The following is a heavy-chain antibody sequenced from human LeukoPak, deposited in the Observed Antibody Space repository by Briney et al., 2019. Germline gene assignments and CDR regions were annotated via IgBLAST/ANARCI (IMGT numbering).Heavy chain of an antibody. CDR2: ISGSGGST. CDR1: GFTFSSYA. D-gene: IGHD6-13*01. J-gene: IGHJ4*02. Sequence: GRSLRLSCAASGFTFSSYAMSWVRQAPGKGLEWVSAISGSGGSTYYADSVKGRFTISRDNSKNTLYLQMNSLRAEDTAVYYCAKIRSVSSPTYYFDYWGQGTLVTVSS. V-gene: IGHV3-23*01. CDR3: AKIRSVSSPTYYFDY.